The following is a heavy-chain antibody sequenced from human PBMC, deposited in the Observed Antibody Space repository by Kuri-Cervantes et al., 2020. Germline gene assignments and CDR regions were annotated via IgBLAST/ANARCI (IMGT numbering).Heavy chain of an antibody. CDR3: AKDGEMATITDPGGFDY. Sequence: SVKVSCKASGGTFSSYAISWVRQAPGQGLEWMGGIIPIFGTANYAQKFQGRVTITADESTSTAYMELSSLRSEDTAVYYCAKDGEMATITDPGGFDYWGQGTLVTVSS. CDR2: IIPIFGTA. J-gene: IGHJ4*02. D-gene: IGHD5-24*01. V-gene: IGHV1-69*13. CDR1: GGTFSSYA.